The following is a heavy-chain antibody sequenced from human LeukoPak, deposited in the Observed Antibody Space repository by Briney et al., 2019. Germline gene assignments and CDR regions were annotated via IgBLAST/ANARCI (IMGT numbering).Heavy chain of an antibody. J-gene: IGHJ1*01. V-gene: IGHV1-2*02. CDR3: ARTYCSGGSCYPRYFQH. CDR2: INPNSGGT. Sequence: ASVKVSCKASGYTFTGYYMHWVRQAPGQGLEWMRWINPNSGGTNYAQKFQGRVTMTRDTSISTAYMELSRLRSVDTAVYYCARTYCSGGSCYPRYFQHWGQGTLVTVSS. CDR1: GYTFTGYY. D-gene: IGHD2-15*01.